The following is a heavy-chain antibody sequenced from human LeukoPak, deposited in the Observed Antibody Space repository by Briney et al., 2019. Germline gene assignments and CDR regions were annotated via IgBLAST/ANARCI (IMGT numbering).Heavy chain of an antibody. CDR3: AKDRDSSGYYPRHYYGMDV. CDR2: ISGSGGST. V-gene: IGHV3-23*01. Sequence: PGGSLRLSCAASGFTFSSYAMSWVRQAPGKGLEWVSAISGSGGSTYYADSVKGRFTISRDNSKNTLYLQMNSLRAEDTAVYYCAKDRDSSGYYPRHYYGMDVWGQGTTVTVSS. D-gene: IGHD3-22*01. J-gene: IGHJ6*02. CDR1: GFTFSSYA.